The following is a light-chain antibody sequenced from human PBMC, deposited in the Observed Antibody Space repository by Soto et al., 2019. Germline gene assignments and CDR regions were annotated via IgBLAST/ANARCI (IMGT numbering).Light chain of an antibody. Sequence: NFMLTQPHSVSESPGKTVTISCTGSSGSIASNYVQWYQQRPGSAPTTVIYEDNQRPSGVPDRFSGSIDSSSNSASLTISGLKTEDEADYYCQSYDSSNWVFGGGTKLTAL. CDR2: EDN. V-gene: IGLV6-57*02. CDR1: SGSIASNY. J-gene: IGLJ3*02. CDR3: QSYDSSNWV.